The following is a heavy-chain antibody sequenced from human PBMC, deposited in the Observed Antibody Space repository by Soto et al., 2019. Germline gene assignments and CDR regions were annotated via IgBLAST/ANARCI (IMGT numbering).Heavy chain of an antibody. J-gene: IGHJ5*02. CDR1: GFPFSHCW. D-gene: IGHD3-16*01. CDR2: INPAGTIT. Sequence: LRLSCAASGFPFSHCWMHWVRQTPGKGLVWVSRINPAGTITNYADSVEGRFTISRDNADSALFLQMNSLSAEDTAIYYCTSDTFGLRDTWGQGTLVTVSS. CDR3: TSDTFGLRDT. V-gene: IGHV3-74*01.